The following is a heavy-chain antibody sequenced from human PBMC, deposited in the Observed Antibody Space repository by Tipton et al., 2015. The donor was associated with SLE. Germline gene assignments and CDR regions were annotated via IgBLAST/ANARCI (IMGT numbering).Heavy chain of an antibody. CDR3: TRASYSGYDYSFDY. CDR2: IRSKAYGGTT. Sequence: SLRLSCTASGFSFGDYALSWFRRAPGKRLEWVGFIRSKAYGGTTEYAASVKGRFTISRDDSKSIAYLQMTSLKTEDTAVYYCTRASYSGYDYSFDYWGQGTLVTVSS. J-gene: IGHJ4*02. V-gene: IGHV3-49*03. CDR1: GFSFGDYA. D-gene: IGHD5-12*01.